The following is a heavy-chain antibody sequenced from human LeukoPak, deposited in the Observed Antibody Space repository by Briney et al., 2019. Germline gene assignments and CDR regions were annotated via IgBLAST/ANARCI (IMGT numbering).Heavy chain of an antibody. V-gene: IGHV3-21*04. J-gene: IGHJ4*02. Sequence: PGGSLRLSCAASGFTFSSYSMNWVRQAPGKGLEWVSSISSSSSYIYYADSVKGRFTISRDNAKNSLYLQMNSLRAEDTALYYCARDYGPEGSWYFDYWGQGTLVTVSS. CDR2: ISSSSSYI. CDR1: GFTFSSYS. CDR3: ARDYGPEGSWYFDY. D-gene: IGHD3-10*01.